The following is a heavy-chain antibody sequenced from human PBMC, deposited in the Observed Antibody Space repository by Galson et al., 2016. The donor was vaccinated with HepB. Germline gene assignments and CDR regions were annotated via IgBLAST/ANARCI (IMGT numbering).Heavy chain of an antibody. CDR3: AKGGDYDA. D-gene: IGHD4-11*01. CDR2: IGGGGADT. CDR1: GFTFSDSA. V-gene: IGHV3-23*01. Sequence: SLRLSCAASGFTFSDSAMSWVRQAPGKGLEWVSAIGGGGADTYYADSVRVRFTVSRDISKNTLYLQLTSLRAEDTAIYYCAKGGDYDAWGQGTLVTVSS. J-gene: IGHJ5*02.